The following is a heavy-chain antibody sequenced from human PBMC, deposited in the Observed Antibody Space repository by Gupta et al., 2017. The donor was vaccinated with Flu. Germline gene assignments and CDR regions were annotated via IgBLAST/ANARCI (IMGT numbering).Heavy chain of an antibody. V-gene: IGHV3-48*03. J-gene: IGHJ4*02. CDR2: ISSSAST. CDR3: ARGHWDN. CDR1: GFTFSSYD. Sequence: EVQLVESGGGLVQPGGSLRLSCAASGFTFSSYDMSWVRQAPGRGLEWVSFISSSASTYYGDPVRGRFTISRDNAKNALYRQMSGLRDEDKDVYYCARGHWDNWGQGTLVTVSA.